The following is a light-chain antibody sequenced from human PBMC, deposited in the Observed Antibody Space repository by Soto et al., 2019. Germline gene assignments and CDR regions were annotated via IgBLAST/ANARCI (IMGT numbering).Light chain of an antibody. J-gene: IGKJ1*01. CDR3: QQYGNSFVG. CDR2: GAS. CDR1: QSVDIN. Sequence: DIVMTQSPATLSVSPGERVTLSCRASQSVDINLAWYQQKPGQAPRLLIYGASTRATDMPGRFSGRGAGAEFTLTISSLQSEDFAVYYCQQYGNSFVGFGQGTKVDI. V-gene: IGKV3-15*01.